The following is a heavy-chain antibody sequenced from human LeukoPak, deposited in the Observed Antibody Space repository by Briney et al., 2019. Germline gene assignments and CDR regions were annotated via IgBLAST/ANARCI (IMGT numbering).Heavy chain of an antibody. CDR3: ARDWDYGDPTYT. V-gene: IGHV3-11*01. J-gene: IGHJ5*02. CDR1: GFTFSDYY. CDR2: ISSSGSNI. D-gene: IGHD4-17*01. Sequence: AAGSLRLSCAASGFTFSDYYMSWIRQAPGKGLEWVSYISSSGSNIYYADSVKGRFTISRDNAKNSLYLQMNSLRAEDTAVYFCARDWDYGDPTYTWVQGTLVTVSS.